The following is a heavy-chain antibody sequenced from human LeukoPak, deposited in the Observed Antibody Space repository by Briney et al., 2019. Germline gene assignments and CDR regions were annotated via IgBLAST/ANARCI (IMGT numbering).Heavy chain of an antibody. J-gene: IGHJ6*02. Sequence: PGGSLRLSCAASGFTFSVYYMSWIRQAPGKGLEWVSYTSSSGSTIYYADSVKGRFTISRDNAKNSLYLQMNSLRAEDTAVYYCARDRRWYSSGSTASIGMDVLGQGTTVTVSS. V-gene: IGHV3-11*04. CDR2: TSSSGSTI. D-gene: IGHD6-19*01. CDR1: GFTFSVYY. CDR3: ARDRRWYSSGSTASIGMDV.